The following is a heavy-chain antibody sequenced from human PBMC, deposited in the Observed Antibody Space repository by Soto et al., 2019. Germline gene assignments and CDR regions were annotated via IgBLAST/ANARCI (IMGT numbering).Heavy chain of an antibody. CDR1: GFTFSSYG. Sequence: QVQLVESGGGVVQPGRSLRLSCAASGFTFSSYGMHWVRQAPGKGLEWVAVIWYDGSNKYYADSVKGRFTISRDNSKNTLYLQMNSLRAEDTAVYYCAREGFGIVATMEGWGQGTLVTVSS. CDR2: IWYDGSNK. V-gene: IGHV3-33*01. J-gene: IGHJ4*02. D-gene: IGHD5-12*01. CDR3: AREGFGIVATMEG.